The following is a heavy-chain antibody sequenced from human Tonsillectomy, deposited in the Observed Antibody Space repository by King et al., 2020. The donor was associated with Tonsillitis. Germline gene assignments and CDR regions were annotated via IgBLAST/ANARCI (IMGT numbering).Heavy chain of an antibody. J-gene: IGHJ4*02. CDR1: GFTFNNYD. Sequence: VQLVESGGGVAQPGRSLRLSCAASGFTFNNYDMHWVRQAPGKGLEWVAVISYDESNKYYADSVKGRFTISRDNSKNTLYLQMNSLSAEDTAVYYCAKELGDFYDSSGYFDYWGQGALVTVSS. V-gene: IGHV3-30*18. CDR2: ISYDESNK. D-gene: IGHD3-22*01. CDR3: AKELGDFYDSSGYFDY.